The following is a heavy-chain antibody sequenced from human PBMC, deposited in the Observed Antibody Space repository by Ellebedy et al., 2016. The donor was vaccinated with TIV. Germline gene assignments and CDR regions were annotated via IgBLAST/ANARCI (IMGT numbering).Heavy chain of an antibody. J-gene: IGHJ4*02. D-gene: IGHD6-25*01. CDR3: ARDGVSSGYDY. Sequence: GESLKISCAASGFTFSDYYMSWIRQAPEKGLEWVSYISSSSSYTNYADSVKGRFTISRDNAKNSLYLQMNSLRAEDTAVYYCARDGVSSGYDYWGQGTLVTVSS. CDR2: ISSSSSYT. V-gene: IGHV3-11*06. CDR1: GFTFSDYY.